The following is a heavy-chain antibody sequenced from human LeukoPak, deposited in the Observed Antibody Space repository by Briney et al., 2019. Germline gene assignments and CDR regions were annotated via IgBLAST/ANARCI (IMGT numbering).Heavy chain of an antibody. V-gene: IGHV4-39*07. J-gene: IGHJ4*02. CDR3: ARTKNYYYDSSGYYGVKTYYFDY. CDR1: GGSISSSSYY. CDR2: IYYSGST. D-gene: IGHD3-22*01. Sequence: PSETLSLTCTVSGGSISSSSYYWGWIRQPPGKGLEWIGSIYYSGSTNYNPSLKSRVTISVDTSKNQFSLKLSSVTAADTAVYYCARTKNYYYDSSGYYGVKTYYFDYWGQGTLVTVSS.